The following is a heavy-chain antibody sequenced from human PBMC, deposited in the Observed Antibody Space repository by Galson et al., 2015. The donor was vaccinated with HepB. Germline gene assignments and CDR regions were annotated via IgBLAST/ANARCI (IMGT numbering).Heavy chain of an antibody. J-gene: IGHJ6*02. Sequence: SLRLSCAASGFIFSSYTMNWVRQAPGKGLEWVSSISSSSSYIYYADSVRGRFTISRDNAKDSLSLQMNSLRAEDTAVYYCARNYCGSGSYYGYCYYVMDVWGQGTTVTVSS. V-gene: IGHV3-21*01. CDR1: GFIFSSYT. CDR2: ISSSSSYI. D-gene: IGHD3-10*01. CDR3: ARNYCGSGSYYGYCYYVMDV.